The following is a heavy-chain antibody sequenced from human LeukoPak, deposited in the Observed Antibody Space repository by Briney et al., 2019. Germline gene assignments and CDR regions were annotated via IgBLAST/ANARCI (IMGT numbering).Heavy chain of an antibody. Sequence: PSATLSLTCTVSGGPISSYYWSWIRQPPEKGLEWIGYIYSSGSTNYNPSLKSRVTISVDTSKNQFSLKLSSVTAADTAVYYCARASAYNWNDYWGQGTLVTVSS. D-gene: IGHD1-1*01. J-gene: IGHJ4*02. CDR2: IYSSGST. CDR1: GGPISSYY. CDR3: ARASAYNWNDY. V-gene: IGHV4-59*01.